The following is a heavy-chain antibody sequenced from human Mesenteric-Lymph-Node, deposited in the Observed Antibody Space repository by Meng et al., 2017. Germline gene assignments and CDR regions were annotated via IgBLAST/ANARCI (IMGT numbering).Heavy chain of an antibody. CDR1: GYTFTGYY. V-gene: IGHV1-2*06. Sequence: ASVKVSCKASGYTFTGYYMHWVRQAPGQGLEWIGRINPNSGDPDYVQKFQGRVTMTRDTSISTAYMELSSLTSDDTAIYYCATLNPGYWGQGTLVTVSS. CDR3: ATLNPGY. CDR2: INPNSGDP. J-gene: IGHJ4*02.